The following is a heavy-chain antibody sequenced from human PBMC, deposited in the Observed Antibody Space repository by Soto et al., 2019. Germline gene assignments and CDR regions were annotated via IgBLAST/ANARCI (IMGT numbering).Heavy chain of an antibody. J-gene: IGHJ5*01. CDR1: VDTSTSYY. CDR3: ARDFYDSVGYTWFDS. V-gene: IGHV4-59*01. D-gene: IGHD3-22*01. CDR2: IHNSGTS. Sequence: SLTCTVSVDTSTSYYWGWIRQAPGKGLEWIGHIHNSGTSTHNPSLNGRVTISIDMSKKQFSLKLTSLTSADTAVYYCARDFYDSVGYTWFDSWSQGTLVTVSS.